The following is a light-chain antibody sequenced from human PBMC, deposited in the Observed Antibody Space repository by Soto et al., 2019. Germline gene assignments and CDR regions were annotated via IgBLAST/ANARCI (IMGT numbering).Light chain of an antibody. CDR2: LNRDGSH. J-gene: IGLJ2*01. V-gene: IGLV4-69*01. Sequence: QSVLTQSPSASASLGASVKLTCTLSSGHSNYAIAWHQQQPEKGPRYLMKLNRDGSHSKGDGIPNRFSGSSSGAERYLTIPSLQSEDEADYYCQTWGTGIVIFGGGTKLT. CDR1: SGHSNYA. CDR3: QTWGTGIVI.